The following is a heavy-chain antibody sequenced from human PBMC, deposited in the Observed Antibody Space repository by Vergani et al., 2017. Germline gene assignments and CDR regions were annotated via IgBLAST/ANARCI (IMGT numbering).Heavy chain of an antibody. CDR1: GFSFRGHG. J-gene: IGHJ6*02. CDR3: ARGSTLYGSGVRRAQQRRYAMDV. D-gene: IGHD2/OR15-2a*01. CDR2: ISYDGDRR. Sequence: QVHLVESGGGVVQPGRSLTLSCVASGFSFRGHGMHWVRQAPGKGLEWVAMISYDGDRRDYGDFAKGRFTISRDSSKTVYLQMNSLRVEDTAMYYCARGSTLYGSGVRRAQQRRYAMDVWGQGTTVTVS. V-gene: IGHV3-30*03.